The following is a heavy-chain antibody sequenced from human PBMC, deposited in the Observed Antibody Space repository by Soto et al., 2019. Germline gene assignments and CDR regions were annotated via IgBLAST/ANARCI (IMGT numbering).Heavy chain of an antibody. CDR1: GGSISSGGYY. CDR2: FYYIGST. V-gene: IGHV4-31*03. Sequence: QVQLQESGPGLVKPSQTLSLTCTVSGGSISSGGYYWNVLRQHPGKGLEWSGHFYYIGSTYYNPSHKSRLTLSLDTTNNQFSLKLSSVTAADTAVYYCARSVFPWGQGTLVTVSS. CDR3: ARSVFP. J-gene: IGHJ5*02.